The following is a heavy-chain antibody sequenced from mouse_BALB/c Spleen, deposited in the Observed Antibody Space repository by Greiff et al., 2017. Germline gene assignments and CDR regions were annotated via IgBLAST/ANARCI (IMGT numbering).Heavy chain of an antibody. D-gene: IGHD4-1*01. CDR2: ISSGGSYT. CDR3: TRANQDYFDY. V-gene: IGHV5-6-4*01. Sequence: EVMLVESGGGLVKPGGSLKLSCAASGFTFSSYTMSWVRQTPEKRLEWVATISSGGSYTYYPDSVKGRFTISRDNAKNTLYLQMSSLKSEDTAMYYCTRANQDYFDYWGQGTTLTVSS. J-gene: IGHJ2*01. CDR1: GFTFSSYT.